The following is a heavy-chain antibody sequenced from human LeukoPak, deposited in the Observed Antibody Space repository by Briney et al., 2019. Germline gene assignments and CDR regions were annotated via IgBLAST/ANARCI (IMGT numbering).Heavy chain of an antibody. V-gene: IGHV3-48*03. CDR2: ISSSGSTI. CDR1: GFTFSYYA. CDR3: ARGYYYDSSGYPVDDY. D-gene: IGHD3-22*01. J-gene: IGHJ4*02. Sequence: PGGSLRLSCAASGFTFSYYAMNWVRQAPGKGLEWVSYISSSGSTIYYADSVKGRFTISRDNAKNSLYLQMNSLRAEDTAVYYCARGYYYDSSGYPVDDYWGQGTLVTVSS.